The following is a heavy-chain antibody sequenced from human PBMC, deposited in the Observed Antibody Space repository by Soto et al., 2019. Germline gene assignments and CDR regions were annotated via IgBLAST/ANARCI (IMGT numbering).Heavy chain of an antibody. J-gene: IGHJ6*02. D-gene: IGHD3-3*02. CDR2: IIPLFRTP. Sequence: QVQVVQSGAEVKEPGSSVKVSCQASGGTFSSSALSWVRQTPGQALEWRGGIIPLFRTPDYAQKFQGRVTITADESTSTAYMELSSLRSEDTAIYYCARDNGRPQLGGNYYYFTEVWGQGTTIAVSS. CDR3: ARDNGRPQLGGNYYYFTEV. CDR1: GGTFSSSA. V-gene: IGHV1-69*12.